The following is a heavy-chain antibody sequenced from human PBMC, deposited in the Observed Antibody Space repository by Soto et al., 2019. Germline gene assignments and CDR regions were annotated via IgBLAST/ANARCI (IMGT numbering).Heavy chain of an antibody. V-gene: IGHV3-30-3*01. Sequence: QVQLVESGGGVVQPGRSLRLSCAASGFTFSSYAMHWVRQAPGKGLEWVAVISYDGSNKYYADSVKGRFTISRDNSKNTLYLQMNSLRAEDRAVYYCARDRGFGSGPNYWGQGTLVTVSS. CDR1: GFTFSSYA. CDR2: ISYDGSNK. D-gene: IGHD3-3*01. CDR3: ARDRGFGSGPNY. J-gene: IGHJ4*02.